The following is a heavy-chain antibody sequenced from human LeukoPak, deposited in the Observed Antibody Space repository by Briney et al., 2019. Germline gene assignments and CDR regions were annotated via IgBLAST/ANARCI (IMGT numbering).Heavy chain of an antibody. CDR3: ARRNVRFLELDY. CDR2: INAGNGNT. V-gene: IGHV1-3*01. D-gene: IGHD3-3*01. J-gene: IGHJ4*02. CDR1: GYTFTSYA. Sequence: ASVKVSCKASGYTFTSYAMHWVRQAPGQRLEWMGWINAGNGNTKYSQKFQGRVTITRDTSASTAYMELSSLRSEDTAVYYCARRNVRFLELDYWGQGSLVTVSS.